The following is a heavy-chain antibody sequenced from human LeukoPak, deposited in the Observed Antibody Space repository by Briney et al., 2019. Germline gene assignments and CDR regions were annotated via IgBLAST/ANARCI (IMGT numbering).Heavy chain of an antibody. CDR2: IIPIFGTA. J-gene: IGHJ4*02. Sequence: SVTVSFKASGGTFSIYAISWVRQAPGQGLEWMGGIIPIFGTANYAQKFQGRVTITADKSTSTAYMELSSLRSEDTAVYYCARGAQYSSGWYFDYWGQGTLVTVSS. V-gene: IGHV1-69*06. CDR3: ARGAQYSSGWYFDY. D-gene: IGHD6-19*01. CDR1: GGTFSIYA.